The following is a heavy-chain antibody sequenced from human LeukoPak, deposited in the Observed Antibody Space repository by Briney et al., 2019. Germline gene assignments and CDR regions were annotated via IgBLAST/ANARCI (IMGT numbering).Heavy chain of an antibody. Sequence: GGSLRLSCAASGFTFSNYGMHWVRQAPGKGLEWVAVIWYDGSNKYYADSVKGRFTISRDNSKNTLYLQMNSLRAEDTAVYHCARSRDIVVVFPDFDPWGQGTLVTVSS. CDR2: IWYDGSNK. CDR1: GFTFSNYG. CDR3: ARSRDIVVVFPDFDP. D-gene: IGHD2-2*01. V-gene: IGHV3-33*01. J-gene: IGHJ5*02.